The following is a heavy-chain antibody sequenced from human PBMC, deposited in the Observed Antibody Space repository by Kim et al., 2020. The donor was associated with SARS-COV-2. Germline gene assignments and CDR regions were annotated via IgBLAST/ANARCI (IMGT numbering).Heavy chain of an antibody. CDR3: ARGDSARTGTHFDY. J-gene: IGHJ4*02. D-gene: IGHD1-1*01. V-gene: IGHV1-69*13. CDR2: IIPIFGTA. Sequence: SVKVSCKASGGTFSSYAISWVRQAPGQGLEWMGGIIPIFGTANYAQKFQGRVTITADESTSTAYMELSSLRSEDTAVYYCARGDSARTGTHFDYWGQGTLVTVSS. CDR1: GGTFSSYA.